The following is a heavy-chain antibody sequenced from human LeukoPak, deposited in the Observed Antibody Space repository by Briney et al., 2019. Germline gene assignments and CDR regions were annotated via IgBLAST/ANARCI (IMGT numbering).Heavy chain of an antibody. Sequence: ASVKVSCKAPGYTFTGYYMHWVRQAPGQGLEWMGWINPNSGGTNYAQKFQGRVTMTRDTSISTAYMELSRLRSDDTAVYYCARNVYCSSTSCYYYYYMDVWGKGTTVTVSS. D-gene: IGHD2-2*01. J-gene: IGHJ6*03. CDR3: ARNVYCSSTSCYYYYYMDV. CDR1: GYTFTGYY. V-gene: IGHV1-2*02. CDR2: INPNSGGT.